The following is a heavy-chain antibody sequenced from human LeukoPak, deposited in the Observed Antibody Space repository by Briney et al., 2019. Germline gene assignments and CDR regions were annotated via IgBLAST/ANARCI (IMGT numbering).Heavy chain of an antibody. CDR1: GFTFSSYG. Sequence: GGSLRLSCAASGFTFSSYGMSWVRQAPGKGLEWVSAISGSGGSTYYADSVKGRFTISRDNSKNTLYLQMNSLRAEDTAVYYCAKDETPQLRYFDWLTDYWGQGTLVTVSS. CDR2: ISGSGGST. V-gene: IGHV3-23*01. CDR3: AKDETPQLRYFDWLTDY. J-gene: IGHJ4*02. D-gene: IGHD3-9*01.